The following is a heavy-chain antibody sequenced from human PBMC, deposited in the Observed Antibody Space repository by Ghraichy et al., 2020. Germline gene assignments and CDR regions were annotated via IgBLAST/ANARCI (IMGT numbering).Heavy chain of an antibody. Sequence: SETLSLTCAVSGGSVSSSKWWSWVRQPPGKGLEWIGEIYHIGSTNYNPSLKSRVTISVDKSKNQFSLKLTSVTAADTAVYYCARTDFYYYVMDVWGQGTTVTVSS. V-gene: IGHV4-4*02. J-gene: IGHJ6*02. CDR3: ARTDFYYYVMDV. CDR1: GGSVSSSKW. CDR2: IYHIGST.